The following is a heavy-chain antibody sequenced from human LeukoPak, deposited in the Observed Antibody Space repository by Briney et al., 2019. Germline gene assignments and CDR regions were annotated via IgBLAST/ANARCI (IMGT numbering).Heavy chain of an antibody. Sequence: GGSLRLSCAASEYTFVRYAMNWVRQAPGKGLEWVSYISSSSAKIDYAESVKGRFTISRDNSKNSLYLQMDSLRAEDTAVYYCARDPSYASSWYHYMDVWGKGTTVTVSS. D-gene: IGHD6-13*01. CDR2: ISSSSAKI. CDR1: EYTFVRYA. CDR3: ARDPSYASSWYHYMDV. V-gene: IGHV3-48*04. J-gene: IGHJ6*03.